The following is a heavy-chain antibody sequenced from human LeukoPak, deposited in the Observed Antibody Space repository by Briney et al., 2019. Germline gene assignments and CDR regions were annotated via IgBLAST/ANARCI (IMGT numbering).Heavy chain of an antibody. Sequence: ASVKVSCKASGGTFSSYAISWVRQAPGQGLEWMGGIIPIFGTANYAQKFQGRVTITADESTSTAYMELSSLRSEDTAVYYCARDHGYYDSSGYPHYWGQGTLVTVS. CDR3: ARDHGYYDSSGYPHY. J-gene: IGHJ4*02. CDR2: IIPIFGTA. V-gene: IGHV1-69*13. CDR1: GGTFSSYA. D-gene: IGHD3-22*01.